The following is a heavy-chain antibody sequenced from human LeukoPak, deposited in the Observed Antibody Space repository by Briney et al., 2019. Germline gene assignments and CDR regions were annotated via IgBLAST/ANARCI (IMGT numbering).Heavy chain of an antibody. CDR2: IWYDGSNK. D-gene: IGHD2-2*01. CDR1: GFTFSSYG. CDR3: ARDHEDCSSASCYD. Sequence: GGSLRLSCAASGFTFSSYGMHWVRQAPGKGLEWVAVIWYDGSNKYYADSVKGRFTISRDNSKNTLYLQMNSLRAEDTAVYYCARDHEDCSSASCYDWGQGTLVTVSS. J-gene: IGHJ4*02. V-gene: IGHV3-33*01.